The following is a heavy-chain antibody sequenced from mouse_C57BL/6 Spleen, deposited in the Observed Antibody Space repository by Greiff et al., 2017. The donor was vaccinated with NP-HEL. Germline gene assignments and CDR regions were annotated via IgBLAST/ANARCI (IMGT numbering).Heavy chain of an antibody. V-gene: IGHV1-52*01. J-gene: IGHJ4*01. CDR2: IDPSDSET. CDR3: ARGGSWDGVDY. D-gene: IGHD2-3*01. CDR1: GYTFTSYW. Sequence: VQLQQPGAELVKPGSSVKLSCKASGYTFTSYWMHWVKQRPIQGLEWIGNIDPSDSETHYNQKFKDKATLTVDKSSSTAYMQLSSLTSEDSAVYYCARGGSWDGVDYWGQGTSVTVSS.